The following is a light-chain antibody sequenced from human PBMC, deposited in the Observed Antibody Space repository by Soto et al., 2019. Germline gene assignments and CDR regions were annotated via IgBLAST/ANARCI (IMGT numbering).Light chain of an antibody. J-gene: IGLJ2*01. Sequence: QSALTQPASVSGSPGRSVTISCTGTSSDVGDFNYVSWYQHLPGRAPKLIIYDVTNRPSGISYRFSASKSGRTASLTISGLQAEDEADYYCRSYSSSTTHVVFGGGTKVIVL. CDR3: RSYSSSTTHVV. V-gene: IGLV2-14*03. CDR2: DVT. CDR1: SSDVGDFNY.